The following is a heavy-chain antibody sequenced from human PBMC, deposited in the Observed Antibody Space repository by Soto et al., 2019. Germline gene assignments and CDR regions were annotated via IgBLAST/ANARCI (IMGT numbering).Heavy chain of an antibody. D-gene: IGHD6-6*01. CDR1: GFSLSTSGMC. CDR2: IDWDDDK. Sequence: GSGPTLVNPTQTLTLTCTFSGFSLSTSGMCVSWIRQPPGKALEWLARIDWDDDKYYSTSLKTRLTISKDTSKNQVVLTMTNMDPVDTATYYCARIYRSSSSRYYGMDVWGQGTTVTVSS. V-gene: IGHV2-70*11. CDR3: ARIYRSSSSRYYGMDV. J-gene: IGHJ6*02.